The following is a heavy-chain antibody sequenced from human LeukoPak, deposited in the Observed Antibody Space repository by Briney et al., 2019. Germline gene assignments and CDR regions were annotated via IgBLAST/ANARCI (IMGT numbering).Heavy chain of an antibody. J-gene: IGHJ4*02. D-gene: IGHD6-13*01. CDR1: GGSFSGYY. CDR2: INHSGST. V-gene: IGHV4-34*01. Sequence: PSETLSLTCAAYGGSFSGYYWSWFRQPPGRGLEWCGEINHSGSTNYNPSLKSRVTISVATSKTQFSLKLSSVTAADTAVYYCARTRLGTAAAGPLDYWGQGTLVTVSS. CDR3: ARTRLGTAAAGPLDY.